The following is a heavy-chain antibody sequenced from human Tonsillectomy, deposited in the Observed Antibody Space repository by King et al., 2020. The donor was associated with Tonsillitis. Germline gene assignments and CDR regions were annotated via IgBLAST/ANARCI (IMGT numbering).Heavy chain of an antibody. D-gene: IGHD4/OR15-4a*01. CDR2: ISVYNGNT. J-gene: IGHJ4*02. V-gene: IGHV1-18*01. CDR3: ARLDYGDDYFDY. CDR1: GYTFTSYG. Sequence: QLVQSGAEVKKPGASVKVSCKASGYTFTSYGISWVRQAPGQGLEWMGWISVYNGNTNYAQNLQGRVTMTTDTSTSTAYMALRRLRSDDTAVYYWARLDYGDDYFDYWGQGTLVTVSS.